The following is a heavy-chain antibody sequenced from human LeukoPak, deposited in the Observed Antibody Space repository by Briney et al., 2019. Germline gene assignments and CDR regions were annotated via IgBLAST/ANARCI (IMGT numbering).Heavy chain of an antibody. V-gene: IGHV1-2*06. CDR1: GYTFTGYY. J-gene: IGHJ4*02. CDR2: INPNSGGT. Sequence: ASVKVSCKASGYTFTGYYMHWVRQAPGQGLEWMGRINPNSGGTNYAQKFQGRVTMTRDTSISTAYMELGRLRSDDTAVYYCAIVYCSSTSCSFDYWGQGTLVTVSS. CDR3: AIVYCSSTSCSFDY. D-gene: IGHD2-2*01.